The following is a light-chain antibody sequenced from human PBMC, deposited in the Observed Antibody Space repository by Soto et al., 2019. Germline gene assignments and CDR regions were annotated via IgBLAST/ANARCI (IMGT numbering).Light chain of an antibody. Sequence: QSVLTQPASVSGSPGQSITISCTGTSSDVGYYNYVSWYQQHPGKAPKLMIYEVSNRPSGVSNRFSGSKSGNTASLTISGRQAEDEAEYYFSSYTSTDTLVFGGGTKLTVL. J-gene: IGLJ2*01. CDR2: EVS. CDR3: SSYTSTDTLV. CDR1: SSDVGYYNY. V-gene: IGLV2-14*01.